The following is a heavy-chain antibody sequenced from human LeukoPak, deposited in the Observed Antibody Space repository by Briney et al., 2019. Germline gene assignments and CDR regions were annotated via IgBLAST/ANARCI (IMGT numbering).Heavy chain of an antibody. CDR2: IYPKTGGT. V-gene: IGHV1-2*06. Sequence: ASVKVSCKASGYTFTGYWIHWVRQAPGQGLERMGRIYPKTGGTKFTQKFQGRVTMYRDTFINTAYLELTNLEPDDTAVYYCARDAAVVGQGSEYWGQGTLVTVSS. CDR1: GYTFTGYW. J-gene: IGHJ4*02. D-gene: IGHD6-19*01. CDR3: ARDAAVVGQGSEY.